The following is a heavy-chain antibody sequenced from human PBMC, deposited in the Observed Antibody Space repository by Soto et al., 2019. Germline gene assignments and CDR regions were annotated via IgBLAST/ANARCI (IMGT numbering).Heavy chain of an antibody. D-gene: IGHD3-3*01. CDR2: IYTSGST. CDR1: GGSISSYY. J-gene: IGHJ5*02. V-gene: IGHV4-4*07. CDR3: ARDTTIFGVVPGDWFDP. Sequence: TSETLSLTCTVSGGSISSYYWSWIRQPAGKGLEWIGRIYTSGSTNYNPSLKSRVTMSVDTSKNQFSLKLSSVTAADTAVYYCARDTTIFGVVPGDWFDPWGQGTLVTVSS.